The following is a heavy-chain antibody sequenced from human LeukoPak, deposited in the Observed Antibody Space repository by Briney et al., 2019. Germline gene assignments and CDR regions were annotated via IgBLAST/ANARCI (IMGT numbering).Heavy chain of an antibody. CDR1: GYSFTSYW. Sequence: HGESLKISCKGSGYSFTSYWIGWVRQMPGKGLEWMGIIYPGDSDTRYSPSFQGQVTISADKSISTAYLQWSSLKASDTAMYYCARHQGTYRDYVWGSYRYHNWFDPWGQGTLVTVSS. CDR2: IYPGDSDT. J-gene: IGHJ5*02. D-gene: IGHD3-16*02. CDR3: ARHQGTYRDYVWGSYRYHNWFDP. V-gene: IGHV5-51*01.